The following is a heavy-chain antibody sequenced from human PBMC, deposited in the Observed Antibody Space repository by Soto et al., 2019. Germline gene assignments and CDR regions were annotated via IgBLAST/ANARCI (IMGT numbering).Heavy chain of an antibody. Sequence: PSETLSLTCTVSGGSISSGGYYWSWIRQHPGKGLEWIGYIYYSGSTYYNPSLKSRVTISVDTSKNQFSLKLSSVTAADTAVYYCARKEQGGNSQNWFDPWGQGTLVTVSS. V-gene: IGHV4-31*03. J-gene: IGHJ5*02. CDR2: IYYSGST. D-gene: IGHD2-21*02. CDR1: GGSISSGGYY. CDR3: ARKEQGGNSQNWFDP.